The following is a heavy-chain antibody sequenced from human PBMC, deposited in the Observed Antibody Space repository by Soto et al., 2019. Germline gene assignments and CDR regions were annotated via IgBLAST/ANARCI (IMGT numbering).Heavy chain of an antibody. J-gene: IGHJ3*02. CDR1: GGSISSYY. Sequence: PSETLSLTCTVSGGSISSYYWSWIRQPPGKGLEWIGYIYYSGSTNYNPSLKSRVTISVDTSKNQFSLKLSSVTAADTAVYYCARHCQGRAADAFDIWGQGTIVTVSS. V-gene: IGHV4-59*08. CDR3: ARHCQGRAADAFDI. CDR2: IYYSGST. D-gene: IGHD2-15*01.